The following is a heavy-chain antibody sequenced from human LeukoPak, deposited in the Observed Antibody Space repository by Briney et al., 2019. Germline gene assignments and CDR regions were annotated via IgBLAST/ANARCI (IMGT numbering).Heavy chain of an antibody. CDR1: GFPFDDYA. J-gene: IGHJ6*03. D-gene: IGHD2-2*01. CDR2: ISWNSGSI. CDR3: AKGSSTSYYYYMDV. Sequence: GGSLRLSCAASGFPFDDYAMHWVRQAPGKGLEWVSGISWNSGSIGYADSVKGRFTISRDNAKNSLYLQMNSLRAEDTALYYCAKGSSTSYYYYMDVWGKGTTVTVSS. V-gene: IGHV3-9*01.